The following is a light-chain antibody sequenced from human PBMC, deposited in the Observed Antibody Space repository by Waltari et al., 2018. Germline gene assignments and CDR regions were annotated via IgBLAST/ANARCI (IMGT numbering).Light chain of an antibody. J-gene: IGLJ1*01. CDR1: SSDVGGYNY. CDR2: EVS. V-gene: IGLV2-8*01. CDR3: SSYAGSNMGV. Sequence: QSALTQPPSASGSPGQSVTISCTGTSSDVGGYNYVSWYQQNPGKAPKLMIYEVSKRPSGVPDRFSGSKSGNTASLTVSGLQAEDEADYYCSSYAGSNMGVFGTGTKVTVL.